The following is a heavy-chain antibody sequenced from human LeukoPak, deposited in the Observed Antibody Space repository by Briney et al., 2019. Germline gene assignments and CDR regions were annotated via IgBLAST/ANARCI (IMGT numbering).Heavy chain of an antibody. CDR2: ISYDGSNK. J-gene: IGHJ4*02. CDR3: ARDFGQLVGGPGY. D-gene: IGHD6-6*01. CDR1: GFTFSSYA. Sequence: GGSLRLSCAASGFTFSSYAMHWVRQAPGKGLGWVAVISYDGSNKYYADSVKGRFTISRDNSKNTLYLQMNSLRAEDTAVYYCARDFGQLVGGPGYWGQGTLVTVSS. V-gene: IGHV3-30*04.